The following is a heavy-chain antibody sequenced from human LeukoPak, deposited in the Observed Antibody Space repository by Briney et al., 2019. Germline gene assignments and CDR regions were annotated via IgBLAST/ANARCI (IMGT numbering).Heavy chain of an antibody. CDR3: ARKPTAYPNDY. CDR1: GYTFTNYG. Sequence: GAPVKVSCKASGYTFTNYGISWVRQARGQGREGMGWISAYNGNTNYAQRLQGRVTVTTETSTSTAYMELRSLRPDDTAIYYRARKPTAYPNDYWGQGTLVTVSS. CDR2: ISAYNGNT. V-gene: IGHV1-18*04. J-gene: IGHJ4*02. D-gene: IGHD4/OR15-4a*01.